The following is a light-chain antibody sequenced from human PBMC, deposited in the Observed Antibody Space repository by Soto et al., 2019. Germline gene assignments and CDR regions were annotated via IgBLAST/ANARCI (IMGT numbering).Light chain of an antibody. CDR3: SSYTSSSTVV. CDR2: DVS. CDR1: SSDVGAYNY. V-gene: IGLV2-14*01. J-gene: IGLJ2*01. Sequence: QSALTQPASVSGSPGQSITISCTGTSSDVGAYNYVSWYQQYLGKAPKLMIYDVSNRPSGVSNRFSGSKSANTASLTISGLQAEDEADYYCSSYTSSSTVVFGGGTKLTV.